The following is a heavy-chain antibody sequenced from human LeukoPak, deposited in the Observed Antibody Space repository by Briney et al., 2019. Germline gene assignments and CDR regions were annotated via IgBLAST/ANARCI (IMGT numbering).Heavy chain of an antibody. J-gene: IGHJ4*02. CDR2: ISSDRSYI. V-gene: IGHV3-21*01. CDR1: GFTFSDYT. CDR3: ARDYYDSSASATFDH. D-gene: IGHD3-22*01. Sequence: GGSLRLSCEASGFTFSDYTMNWVRQAPGKGLEWVSSISSDRSYIKYADSVKGRFSFSRDNTKNSLFLEMRSLRIEDTAVYFCARDYYDSSASATFDHWGQGNLVTISS.